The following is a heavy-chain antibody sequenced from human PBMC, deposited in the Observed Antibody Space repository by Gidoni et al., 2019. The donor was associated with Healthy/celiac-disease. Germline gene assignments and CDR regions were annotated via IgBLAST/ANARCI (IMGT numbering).Heavy chain of an antibody. CDR2: INPNSGGT. D-gene: IGHD3-22*01. Sequence: QVPLVPSGAEVKKPGASVTVSCKASGYTFTGSYMHWVRQAPRQGLEWMGWINPNSGGTNYAQKFQGWVTMTRDTSISTAYMELSRLRSDDTAVYYCARGAVDYYDSSGQDFDYWGQGTLVTVSS. CDR1: GYTFTGSY. CDR3: ARGAVDYYDSSGQDFDY. J-gene: IGHJ4*02. V-gene: IGHV1-2*04.